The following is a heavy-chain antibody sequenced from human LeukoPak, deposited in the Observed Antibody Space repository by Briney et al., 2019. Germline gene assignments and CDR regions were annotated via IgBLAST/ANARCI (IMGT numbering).Heavy chain of an antibody. CDR2: IKEDESEK. CDR1: GFTFSDYW. V-gene: IGHV3-7*01. CDR3: AKYRLIWLPAPVFEY. J-gene: IGHJ4*02. Sequence: GGSLRLSCGGSGFTFSDYWMTWVRQAPGKGLEWVANIKEDESEKNYADSVKGRFTISRDNAKNSLYLQMNSLRPEDTAVYYCAKYRLIWLPAPVFEYWGQGTLVTVSS. D-gene: IGHD5-24*01.